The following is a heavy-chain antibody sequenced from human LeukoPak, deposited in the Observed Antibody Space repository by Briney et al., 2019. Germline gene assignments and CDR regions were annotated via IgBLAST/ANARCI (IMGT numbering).Heavy chain of an antibody. CDR1: GFPFRSYA. J-gene: IGHJ5*02. CDR3: ARAYYYGSGSPDFPNWFDP. CDR2: IRYDGSYK. D-gene: IGHD3-10*01. V-gene: IGHV3-30*02. Sequence: QTGGSLRLSCAASGFPFRSYAMHWVRQAPGKGLEWVAFIRYDGSYKYYADSVKGRFTISRDNSKNTLSLQMNSLRAEDTAVYYCARAYYYGSGSPDFPNWFDPWGQGTLVTVSS.